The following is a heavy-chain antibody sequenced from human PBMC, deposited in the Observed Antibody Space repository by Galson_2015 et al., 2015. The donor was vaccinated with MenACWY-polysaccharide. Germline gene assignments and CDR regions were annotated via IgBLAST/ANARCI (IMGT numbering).Heavy chain of an antibody. V-gene: IGHV3-23*01. D-gene: IGHD3-3*01. CDR3: AKDSTDFWSVAGRFDH. Sequence: SLRLSCAASGFTFTSYAMSWVRQAPGKGLEWVSAIRSSGANTYYADSVKGRFTISRDNSKNTLYLQMNSLRAEDTAVYYCAKDSTDFWSVAGRFDHWGQGTLLPVSS. J-gene: IGHJ5*02. CDR1: GFTFTSYA. CDR2: IRSSGANT.